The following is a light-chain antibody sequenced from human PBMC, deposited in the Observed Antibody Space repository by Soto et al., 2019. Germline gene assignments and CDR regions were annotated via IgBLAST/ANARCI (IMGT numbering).Light chain of an antibody. CDR2: GAS. CDR3: LQDYTYPLT. V-gene: IGKV1-39*01. CDR1: QSITIY. Sequence: DIQMTQSPSSLSASVGDRVTITCRASQSITIYLNWYQQQPGKAPRLLIYGASTLQTGVPSRFSGSGSMTDFTLTISSLQPEDFATYYCLQDYTYPLTFGGGTRVEMK. J-gene: IGKJ4*01.